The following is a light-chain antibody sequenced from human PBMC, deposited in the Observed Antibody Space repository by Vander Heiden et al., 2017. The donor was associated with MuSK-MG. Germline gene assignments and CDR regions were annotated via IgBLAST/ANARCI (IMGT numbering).Light chain of an antibody. V-gene: IGKV1-5*03. J-gene: IGKJ1*01. CDR2: KAS. Sequence: DIQMSQSTSTLSASVGDRLTITCRASQSISNWLGWYQQKPGKAPKVLIYKASRVQRGVPSRFSGSGSGTEFTLTISSLQPDDFATYYCQQDNSYWTFGQGTKVEIK. CDR3: QQDNSYWT. CDR1: QSISNW.